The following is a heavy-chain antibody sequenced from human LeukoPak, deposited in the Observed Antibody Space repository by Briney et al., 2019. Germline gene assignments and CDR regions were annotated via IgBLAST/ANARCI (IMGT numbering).Heavy chain of an antibody. CDR1: GFTFDDYA. J-gene: IGHJ4*02. Sequence: PGGSLRLSCAASGFTFDDYAMHWVRQAPGKGLEWVSGISWNSGSIGYADSVKGRFTISRDNAKNSLYLQMNSLRAEDTALYYCAKYRDGYNYFDYWGQGTLVTAAS. D-gene: IGHD5-24*01. V-gene: IGHV3-9*01. CDR2: ISWNSGSI. CDR3: AKYRDGYNYFDY.